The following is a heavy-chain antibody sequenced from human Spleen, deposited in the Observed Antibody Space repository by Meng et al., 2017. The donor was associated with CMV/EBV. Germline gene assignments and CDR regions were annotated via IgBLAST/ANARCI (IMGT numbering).Heavy chain of an antibody. CDR3: ARAYGGKTFYYYYGMDV. V-gene: IGHV3-48*03. CDR1: GFTFSSYE. J-gene: IGHJ6*02. Sequence: GESLMISCAASGFTFSSYEMNWLRQASGKGLEWVSYISSSCSTIYYADSVKDRFTISRDNAKNSLYLQMNSLRAEATAVYYCARAYGGKTFYYYYGMDVWGQGTTVTVSS. CDR2: ISSSCSTI. D-gene: IGHD4-23*01.